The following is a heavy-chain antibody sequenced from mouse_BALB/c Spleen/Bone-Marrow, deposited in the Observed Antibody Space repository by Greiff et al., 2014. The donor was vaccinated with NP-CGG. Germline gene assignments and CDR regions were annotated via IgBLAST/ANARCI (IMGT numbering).Heavy chain of an antibody. CDR2: NDPYSGGT. CDR3: AGLGTTAVPDY. D-gene: IGHD1-1*01. Sequence: QLQQPGPELVKPGASVKVSCKASGYAFTNYDMYWVKQSHGKSLEWIGYNDPYSGGTNYNQKFKGKATLTVDKSSSTAYMHLNSLTSEDSAVYYCAGLGTTAVPDYWGQGTTLTVSS. CDR1: GYAFTNYD. J-gene: IGHJ2*01. V-gene: IGHV1S135*01.